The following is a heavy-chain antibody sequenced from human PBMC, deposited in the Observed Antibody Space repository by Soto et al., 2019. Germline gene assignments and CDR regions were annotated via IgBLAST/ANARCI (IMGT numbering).Heavy chain of an antibody. Sequence: EVELLEPGGGLVQPGGSLRLSCVASRFTFTSYAMSWVRQAPGKGLEWVAAISASGGATIHADSVKGRLTISRDNSKNTPYLQMNSLRAEDTAVYYCAKDVEGGSLFRGAFDYWGQGTQVTVSS. CDR2: ISASGGAT. V-gene: IGHV3-23*01. D-gene: IGHD1-26*01. J-gene: IGHJ4*02. CDR3: AKDVEGGSLFRGAFDY. CDR1: RFTFTSYA.